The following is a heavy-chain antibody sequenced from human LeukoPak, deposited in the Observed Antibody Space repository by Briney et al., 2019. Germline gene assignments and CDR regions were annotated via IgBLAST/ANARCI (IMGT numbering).Heavy chain of an antibody. J-gene: IGHJ3*02. CDR1: GYTFTSYY. Sequence: ASVKVSCKASGYTFTSYYMHWVRQAPGQGLEWMGIINPSGGSTSYAQKFQGRVTMTRDTSTSTVYMELSSLRSEDTAVYYCARGEAAGTGEYAFDIWGQGTMVTVSS. CDR3: ARGEAAGTGEYAFDI. V-gene: IGHV1-46*01. CDR2: INPSGGST. D-gene: IGHD6-13*01.